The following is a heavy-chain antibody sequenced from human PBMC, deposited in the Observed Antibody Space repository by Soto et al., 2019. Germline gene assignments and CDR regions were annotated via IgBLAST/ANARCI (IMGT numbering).Heavy chain of an antibody. CDR2: IYYSGST. V-gene: IGHV4-59*08. CDR1: GGSISSYY. J-gene: IGHJ4*02. Sequence: SETLSLTCTVSGGSISSYYWSWIRQSPGKGLEWIGYIYYSGSTNYNPSLKSRVTISVDTSKNQFSLKLSSVAAADTAVYYCARLNYGDYCIDYWGQGTLVTVSS. D-gene: IGHD4-17*01. CDR3: ARLNYGDYCIDY.